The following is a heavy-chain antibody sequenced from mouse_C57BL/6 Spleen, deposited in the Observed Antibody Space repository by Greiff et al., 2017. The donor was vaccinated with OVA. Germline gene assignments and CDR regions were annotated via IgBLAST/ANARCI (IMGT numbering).Heavy chain of an antibody. V-gene: IGHV3-6*01. J-gene: IGHJ2*01. CDR3: AREDGNPSFDY. CDR1: GYSITSGYY. CDR2: ISYDGSN. Sequence: ESGPGLVKPSQSLSLTCSVTGYSITSGYYWNWIRQFPGNKLEWMGYISYDGSNNYNPSLKNRISITRDTSKNQFFLKLNFVTTEDTATYYCAREDGNPSFDYWGQGTTLTVSS. D-gene: IGHD2-1*01.